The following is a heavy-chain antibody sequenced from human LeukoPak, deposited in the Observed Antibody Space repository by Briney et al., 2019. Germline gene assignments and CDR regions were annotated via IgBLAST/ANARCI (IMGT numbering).Heavy chain of an antibody. J-gene: IGHJ4*02. Sequence: ASVKVSCKASGYTFTGYYMHWVRQAPGQGLEWMGWINPNSGGTNYAQKLQGRVTMTTDTSTSTAYMELRSLRSDDTAVYYCARDRELRFLEWLSPFDYWGQGTLDTVSS. D-gene: IGHD3-3*01. V-gene: IGHV1-2*02. CDR2: INPNSGGT. CDR1: GYTFTGYY. CDR3: ARDRELRFLEWLSPFDY.